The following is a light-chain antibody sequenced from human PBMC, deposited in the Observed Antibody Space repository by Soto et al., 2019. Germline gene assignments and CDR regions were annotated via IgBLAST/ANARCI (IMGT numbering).Light chain of an antibody. CDR1: ETVRSN. V-gene: IGKV3-15*01. Sequence: RVMTHSPDTLSVSPGERATLSCRASETVRSNLAWYQQKPGQAPRLLIFAAAARATGVPARFSGRWSGTEFTLTISSLQSEDFAVYYCQQYGGPPRTFGQGTKVDI. CDR2: AAA. CDR3: QQYGGPPRT. J-gene: IGKJ1*01.